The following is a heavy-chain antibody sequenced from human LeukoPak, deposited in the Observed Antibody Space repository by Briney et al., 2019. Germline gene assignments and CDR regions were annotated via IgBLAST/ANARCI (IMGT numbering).Heavy chain of an antibody. CDR2: ISYSGST. V-gene: IGHV4-39*07. J-gene: IGHJ4*02. D-gene: IGHD3-22*01. Sequence: PSETLSLTCTVSGGSISSSSYYWGWIRQPPGKGLEWIGTISYSGSTYYNPSLKSRVTISVDTSKNQFSLKLSSVTAADTAVYYCARWQDSSGYYYVDYWGQGTLVTVSS. CDR3: ARWQDSSGYYYVDY. CDR1: GGSISSSSYY.